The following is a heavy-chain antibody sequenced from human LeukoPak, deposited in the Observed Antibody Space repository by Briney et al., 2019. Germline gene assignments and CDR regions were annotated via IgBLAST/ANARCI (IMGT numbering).Heavy chain of an antibody. V-gene: IGHV4-59*11. CDR1: GGSISGHY. Sequence: SETLSLTCTVSGGSISGHYWSWIRQPPGKGLEWIGYIYYSGSTNYNPSLKSRVTISVDTSKNQFSLKLSSVTAADTAVYYCARLYCSSTSCEPWGSKHFDYWGQGTLVTVSS. D-gene: IGHD2-2*01. CDR3: ARLYCSSTSCEPWGSKHFDY. CDR2: IYYSGST. J-gene: IGHJ4*02.